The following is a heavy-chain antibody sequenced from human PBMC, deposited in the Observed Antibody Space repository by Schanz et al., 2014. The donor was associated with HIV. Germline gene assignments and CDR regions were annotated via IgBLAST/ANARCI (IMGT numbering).Heavy chain of an antibody. CDR1: GFTFGTKW. V-gene: IGHV3-23*04. CDR3: AKGQRGVVRGDIDY. Sequence: DVQLVESGGGLIQPGESLRLSCVASGFTFGTKWMYWVRQSPGKGLEWVSLIGSGGGRTYYADSVKGRVTISRDNSKNTLFLQMNSLRAEDTAVYYCAKGQRGVVRGDIDYWGQGTLVTVSS. CDR2: IGSGGGRT. J-gene: IGHJ4*02. D-gene: IGHD3-10*01.